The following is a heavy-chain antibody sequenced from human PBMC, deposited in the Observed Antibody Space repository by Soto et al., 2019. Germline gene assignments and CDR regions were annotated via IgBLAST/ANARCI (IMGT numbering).Heavy chain of an antibody. CDR3: VRDRPGFPPYMDV. J-gene: IGHJ6*03. CDR1: GVTFSSYW. D-gene: IGHD2-21*01. V-gene: IGHV3-74*01. Sequence: PGGSLRLSCAASGVTFSSYWMHWVRQAPGKGLVWVSRINSDGGSTSYADSVKGRFTISRDSAKNTLHLQMNSLRPEDTAVYYCVRDRPGFPPYMDVWGKGTTVTVSS. CDR2: INSDGGST.